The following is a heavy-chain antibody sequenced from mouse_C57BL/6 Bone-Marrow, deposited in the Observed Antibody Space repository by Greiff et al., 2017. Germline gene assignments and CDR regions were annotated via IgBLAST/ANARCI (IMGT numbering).Heavy chain of an antibody. J-gene: IGHJ4*01. V-gene: IGHV1-9*01. CDR1: GYTFTGYW. Sequence: QVQLQQSGAELMKPGASVKLSCKATGYTFTGYWIEWVKQRPGHGLEWIGEILPGSGGTNYNEKFKGKATFTADTSSNTAYMQLSSLTTEDSAIYYCARWGWCSYAMDYWGQGTSVTVSS. CDR3: ARWGWCSYAMDY. D-gene: IGHD1-1*02. CDR2: ILPGSGGT.